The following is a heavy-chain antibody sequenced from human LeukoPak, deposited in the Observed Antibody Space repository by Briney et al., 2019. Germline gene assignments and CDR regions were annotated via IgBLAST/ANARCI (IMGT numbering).Heavy chain of an antibody. CDR2: IYSGAGT. CDR3: SGHGSSSY. V-gene: IGHV3-53*01. D-gene: IGHD6-13*01. CDR1: GFTVSNKY. Sequence: GGSLRLSCAASGFTVSNKYMTWVRQAPGKGLEWVSVIYSGAGTDYAESVKGRFTISRDNSKNTLYLQTNSLRAEDTALYYASGHGSSSYWGQGTLVAVSS. J-gene: IGHJ4*02.